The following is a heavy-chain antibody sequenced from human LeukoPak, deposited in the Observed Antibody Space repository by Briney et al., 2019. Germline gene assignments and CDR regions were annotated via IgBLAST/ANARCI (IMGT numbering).Heavy chain of an antibody. J-gene: IGHJ6*03. Sequence: SETLSLTCTVSGGSISSHYWSWIRQPPGKGLEWIGYIYYSGSTNYNPSLKSRVTISVDTSKNQFSLKLSSVTAADTAVYYCARAGGDFWSGYCEHPRYYMDVWGKGTTVTVSS. D-gene: IGHD3-3*01. CDR2: IYYSGST. V-gene: IGHV4-59*11. CDR1: GGSISSHY. CDR3: ARAGGDFWSGYCEHPRYYMDV.